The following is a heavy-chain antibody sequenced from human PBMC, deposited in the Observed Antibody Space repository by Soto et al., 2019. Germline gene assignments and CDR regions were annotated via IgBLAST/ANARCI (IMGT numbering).Heavy chain of an antibody. V-gene: IGHV4-59*08. D-gene: IGHD2-15*01. CDR1: GGSISSYY. CDR2: IYYSGST. J-gene: IGHJ4*02. CDR3: ATMGTPATGLYYFDY. Sequence: SETLSLTCNVSGGSISSYYWSWIRQPPGKGLEWIGYIYYSGSTNYNPSLKSRVTISVDTSKNQFSLNLSFVTAADTAVYYCATMGTPATGLYYFDYWGQGTLVTVS.